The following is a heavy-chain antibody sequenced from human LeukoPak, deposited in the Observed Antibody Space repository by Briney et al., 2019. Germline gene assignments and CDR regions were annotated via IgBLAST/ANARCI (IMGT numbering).Heavy chain of an antibody. J-gene: IGHJ4*02. CDR1: GYSFTSYW. Sequence: GESLKIFCKGSGYSFTSYWIGWVRQMPGKGLEWMGIIYPGDSDTRYSPSFQGQVTISADKSITTAYLQWSSLKASDTAMYYCARRPTGSNSGWYYFDYWGQGTLVTVSS. V-gene: IGHV5-51*01. D-gene: IGHD6-19*01. CDR2: IYPGDSDT. CDR3: ARRPTGSNSGWYYFDY.